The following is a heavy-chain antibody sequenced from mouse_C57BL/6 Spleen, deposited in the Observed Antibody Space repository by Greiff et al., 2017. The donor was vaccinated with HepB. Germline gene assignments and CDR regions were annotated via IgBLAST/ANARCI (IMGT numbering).Heavy chain of an antibody. V-gene: IGHV10-1*01. CDR1: GFSFNTYA. Sequence: VQLKESGGGLVQPKGSLKLSCAASGFSFNTYAMNWVRQAPGKGLEWVARIRSKSNNYATYYADSVKDRFTISRDDSESMLYLQMNNLKTEDTAMYYCVRHGYYGSSYWYFDVWGTGTTVTVSS. CDR2: IRSKSNNYAT. D-gene: IGHD1-1*01. CDR3: VRHGYYGSSYWYFDV. J-gene: IGHJ1*03.